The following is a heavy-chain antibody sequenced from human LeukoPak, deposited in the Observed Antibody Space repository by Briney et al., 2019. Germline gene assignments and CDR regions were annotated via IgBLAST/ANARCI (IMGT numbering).Heavy chain of an antibody. J-gene: IGHJ3*01. CDR3: ARLRGYSFDV. CDR1: GYAFPGNH. V-gene: IGHV1-46*01. D-gene: IGHD2-15*01. Sequence: ASVKVSCKASGYAFPGNHIHWVRQAPGQGLQWMGTINPGGGATSYAQKFQGRVTMTRETSTSTVHMDLSSLRSDDTAVYYCARLRGYSFDVWGQGTLVTVSS. CDR2: INPGGGAT.